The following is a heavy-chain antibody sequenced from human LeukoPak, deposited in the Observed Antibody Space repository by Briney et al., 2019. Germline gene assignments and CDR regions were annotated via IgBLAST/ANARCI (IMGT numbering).Heavy chain of an antibody. J-gene: IGHJ4*02. V-gene: IGHV4-39*07. CDR3: ARSTNYDILTGYYLNFGY. CDR2: INHSGST. CDR1: GGSISSGGYY. Sequence: SETLSLTCTVSGGSISSGGYYWSWIRQPPGKGLEWIGEINHSGSTNYNPSLKSRVTISVDTSKNQFSLKLSSVTAADTAVYYCARSTNYDILTGYYLNFGYWGQGTLVTVSS. D-gene: IGHD3-9*01.